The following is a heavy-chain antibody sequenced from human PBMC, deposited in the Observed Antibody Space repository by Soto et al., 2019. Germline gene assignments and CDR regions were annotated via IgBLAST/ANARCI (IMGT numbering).Heavy chain of an antibody. CDR2: IYYSGST. J-gene: IGHJ3*02. CDR3: ARLLYSYYGSGSYYSDAFDI. Sequence: SETLSLTCTVSGGSISSSSYYWGWIRRPPGKGLEWIGSIYYSGSTYYNPSLRSRVTISVDTSKNQFSLKLSSVTAADTAVYYCARLLYSYYGSGSYYSDAFDIWGQGTMVTVSS. V-gene: IGHV4-39*01. D-gene: IGHD3-10*01. CDR1: GGSISSSSYY.